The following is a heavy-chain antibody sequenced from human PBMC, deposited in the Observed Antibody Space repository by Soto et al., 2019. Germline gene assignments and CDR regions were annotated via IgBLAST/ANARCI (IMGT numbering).Heavy chain of an antibody. Sequence: GSLRLSCAASGXTFSSYTMNWVRQAPGKGLELVSSISSSSSYIYYADSVKGRFTISRDNAKNSLYRQMNRLRAEDTAVYYCARDPLTDIVVVVGDYYYGMDVWGQGTTGTVSS. V-gene: IGHV3-21*01. CDR3: ARDPLTDIVVVVGDYYYGMDV. D-gene: IGHD2-15*01. CDR1: GXTFSSYT. CDR2: ISSSSSYI. J-gene: IGHJ6*02.